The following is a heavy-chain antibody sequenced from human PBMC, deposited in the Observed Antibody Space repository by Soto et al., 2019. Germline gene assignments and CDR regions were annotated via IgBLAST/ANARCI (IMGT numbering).Heavy chain of an antibody. J-gene: IGHJ4*02. V-gene: IGHV1-69*01. D-gene: IGHD4-17*01. Sequence: QVQLVQSGAEVKKPGSSVKVSCKVSGGTFNNNLINWVRQAPGQGLEWMGGIIPLFGTPNYAQKFQGRVTITADASTSTAYMELTSLTSHDTAVYYCTRATRAYGGLADYWGQGTLVTVSS. CDR1: GGTFNNNL. CDR3: TRATRAYGGLADY. CDR2: IIPLFGTP.